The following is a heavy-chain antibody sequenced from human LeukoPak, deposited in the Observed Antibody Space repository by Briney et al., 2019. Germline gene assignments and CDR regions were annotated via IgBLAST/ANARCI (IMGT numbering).Heavy chain of an antibody. J-gene: IGHJ4*02. V-gene: IGHV3-7*01. Sequence: GGSLTLSCTASEFIFSTSWMTWVRQAPGKGLEWVANIKLDGSEKYYVDSVKGRFTISRDNAKNSLYLQMNSLRAEDTAVYYCARGITSGPRRYDVRNFDYWGQGTPVTVSS. CDR2: IKLDGSEK. CDR3: ARGITSGPRRYDVRNFDY. D-gene: IGHD5-12*01. CDR1: EFIFSTSW.